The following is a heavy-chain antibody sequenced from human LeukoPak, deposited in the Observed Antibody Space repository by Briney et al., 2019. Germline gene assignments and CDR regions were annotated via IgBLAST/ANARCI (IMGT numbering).Heavy chain of an antibody. J-gene: IGHJ5*02. CDR3: ARADRLHGGPYLIGP. D-gene: IGHD3-16*01. V-gene: IGHV1-2*02. CDR1: GYSFTDYY. CDR2: INPYSGGT. Sequence: ASVKVSCKTSGYSFTDYYMHWVRQAPGQGLEWMGWINPYSGGTSSAQKFQGRVTMTRDTSISTVYMQMSWLTSDDTAIYYCARADRLHGGPYLIGPWGQGTLVTVSS.